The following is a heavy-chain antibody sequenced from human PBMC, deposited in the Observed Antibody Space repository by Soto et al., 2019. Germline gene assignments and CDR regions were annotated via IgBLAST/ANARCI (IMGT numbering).Heavy chain of an antibody. Sequence: EVQLVESGGGLVQPGGSLRLSCAASGFTFSSYWMSWVRQAPGKGLEWVANIKQDGSEKDYVDSVKGRFTISRDNAKNSLNMQMYSLRAEDTAVYYCASMGAGSYYYYYYMDFWGKGTTVTVSS. CDR1: GFTFSSYW. CDR2: IKQDGSEK. J-gene: IGHJ6*03. CDR3: ASMGAGSYYYYYYMDF. V-gene: IGHV3-7*01. D-gene: IGHD3-10*01.